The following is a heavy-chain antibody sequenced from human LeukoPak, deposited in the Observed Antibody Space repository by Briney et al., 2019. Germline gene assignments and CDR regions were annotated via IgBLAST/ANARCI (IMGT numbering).Heavy chain of an antibody. CDR3: ANYCSGGSCYSPPYYGMDV. V-gene: IGHV3-30*18. J-gene: IGHJ6*02. CDR1: GFTFSSYG. D-gene: IGHD2-15*01. CDR2: ISYDGSNK. Sequence: AGGSLRLSCAASGFTFSSYGMHWVRQAPGKGLEWVAVISYDGSNKYYADSVKGRFTISRDNSKNTLYLQMNSLRAEDTAVYYCANYCSGGSCYSPPYYGMDVWGQGTTVTVSS.